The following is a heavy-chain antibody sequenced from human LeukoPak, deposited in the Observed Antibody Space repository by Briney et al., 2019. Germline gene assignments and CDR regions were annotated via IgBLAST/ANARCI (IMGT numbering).Heavy chain of an antibody. Sequence: SETLSLTCTVSGGSISSGSYYWSWIRQPAGKGLEWIGRIYTSGSTNYNPSLKSRVTISVDTSKNQFSLKLSSVTAADTAVYYCARGFEVVIIEGFVAFDIWGQGTMVTVSS. V-gene: IGHV4-61*02. D-gene: IGHD3-3*01. J-gene: IGHJ3*02. CDR2: IYTSGST. CDR3: ARGFEVVIIEGFVAFDI. CDR1: GGSISSGSYY.